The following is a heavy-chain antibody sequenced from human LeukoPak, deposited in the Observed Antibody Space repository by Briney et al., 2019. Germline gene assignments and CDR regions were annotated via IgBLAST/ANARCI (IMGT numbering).Heavy chain of an antibody. J-gene: IGHJ4*02. Sequence: SETLSLTCTVSGGSISSGDYYWSWIRQPPGKGLEWIGYIYYSGSTYYNPSLKSRVTISVDTSKSQFSLKLSSETAADTAVYSCARVAAAAGILDYWGQGTLVTVSS. D-gene: IGHD6-13*01. CDR2: IYYSGST. CDR3: ARVAAAAGILDY. CDR1: GGSISSGDYY. V-gene: IGHV4-30-4*01.